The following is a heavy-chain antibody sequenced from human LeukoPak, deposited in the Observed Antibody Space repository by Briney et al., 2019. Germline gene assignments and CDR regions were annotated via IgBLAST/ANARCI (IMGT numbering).Heavy chain of an antibody. CDR2: TNPKSGDT. CDR1: GYIFTGYY. Sequence: ASVKVSCKASGYIFTGYYMHWVRQAPGQGLERLGWTNPKSGDTDYAQKFQGRVTMTRDTSISKVYMELSSLKSDDTAVYYCTRGRTWNNAPTAPSQYWGQGTLVTVSS. J-gene: IGHJ4*02. D-gene: IGHD1/OR15-1a*01. V-gene: IGHV1-2*02. CDR3: TRGRTWNNAPTAPSQY.